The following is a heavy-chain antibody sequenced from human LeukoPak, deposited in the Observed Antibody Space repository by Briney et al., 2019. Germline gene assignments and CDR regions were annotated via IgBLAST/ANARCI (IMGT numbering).Heavy chain of an antibody. CDR2: FYRGGNT. D-gene: IGHD4-23*01. J-gene: IGHJ4*02. CDR1: GLIVSNNY. Sequence: PGGSLRLSCAASGLIVSNNYMTWVRQAPGKGLEWVSVFYRGGNTYYADSVKGRFTISRDNSENTVYLQMNSLTAEDTAMYYCATFSYAGNAGGSVGYWGQGTLVTVSS. V-gene: IGHV3-53*01. CDR3: ATFSYAGNAGGSVGY.